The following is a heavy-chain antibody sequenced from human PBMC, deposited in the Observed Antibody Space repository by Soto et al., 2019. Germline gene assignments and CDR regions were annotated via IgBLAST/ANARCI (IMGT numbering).Heavy chain of an antibody. V-gene: IGHV3-30-3*01. CDR3: LVAGSGL. Sequence: GGSLRLSCAASRFTFSSSAMGWVRQAPGKGLEWVAVISDDGTSKYYTDSVKGRFTISRNNFKNTLYLQMDSLRADDTAVYYCLVAGSGLWGQGTLVTV. CDR1: RFTFSSSA. CDR2: ISDDGTSK. D-gene: IGHD2-15*01. J-gene: IGHJ4*02.